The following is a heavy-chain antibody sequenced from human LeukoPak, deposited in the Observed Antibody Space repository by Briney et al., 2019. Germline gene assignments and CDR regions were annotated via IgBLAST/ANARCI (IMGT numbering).Heavy chain of an antibody. CDR1: GFTFNNYA. CDR3: ARDRRGP. D-gene: IGHD3-10*01. Sequence: GGSLRLSCEASGFTFNNYAMTWVRQAPGKGLEWVSVIYSGGSTYYADSVKGRFTISRDNSKNTLYLQMNSLRAEDTAVYYCARDRRGPWGQGTLVTVSS. CDR2: IYSGGST. V-gene: IGHV3-66*01. J-gene: IGHJ4*02.